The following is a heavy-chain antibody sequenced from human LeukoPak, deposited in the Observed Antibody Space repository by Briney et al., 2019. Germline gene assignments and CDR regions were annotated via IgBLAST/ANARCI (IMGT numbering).Heavy chain of an antibody. V-gene: IGHV1-24*01. CDR3: ATGIQLERWYNWFDP. J-gene: IGHJ5*02. CDR1: GYTFTSYG. Sequence: ASVKVSCKASGYTFTSYGISWVRQAPGKGLEWTGGLDPEDGETIYAQKFQGRVTMTEDTSTDTAYMELSSLRSEDTAVYYCATGIQLERWYNWFDPWGQGTLVTVSS. CDR2: LDPEDGET. D-gene: IGHD1-1*01.